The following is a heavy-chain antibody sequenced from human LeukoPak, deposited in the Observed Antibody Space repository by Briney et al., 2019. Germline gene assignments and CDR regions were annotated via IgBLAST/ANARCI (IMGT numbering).Heavy chain of an antibody. J-gene: IGHJ4*02. D-gene: IGHD3-9*01. V-gene: IGHV3-23*01. Sequence: GGSLRLSCAASGFTFSSYAMSWVRQAPGKGLEWVSAISGSGGSTYYADSVKGRFTISRDNSKSTLYLQMNSLRAEDTAVYYCARAARPIYDILTGYYDPSGAYFDYWGQGTLVTVSS. CDR1: GFTFSSYA. CDR2: ISGSGGST. CDR3: ARAARPIYDILTGYYDPSGAYFDY.